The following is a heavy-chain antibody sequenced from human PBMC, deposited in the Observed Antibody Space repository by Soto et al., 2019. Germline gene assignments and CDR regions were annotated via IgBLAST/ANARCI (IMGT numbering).Heavy chain of an antibody. CDR3: GKSGKASAGTSWFDP. CDR1: GFTFSSYA. V-gene: IGHV3-23*01. J-gene: IGHJ5*02. D-gene: IGHD6-13*01. CDR2: ISGSGGST. Sequence: EVQLLESGRGLVQPGGSLRLSCAASGFTFSSYAMSWVRQAPGTGLEWVSAISGSGGSTYYADSVKGRFTISRDNPKNQLYLQMNSLRAEETAVYYCGKSGKASAGTSWFDPWGQGTLVAFSS.